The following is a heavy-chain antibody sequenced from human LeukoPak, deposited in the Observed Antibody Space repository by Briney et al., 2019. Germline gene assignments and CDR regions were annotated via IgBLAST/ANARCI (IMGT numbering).Heavy chain of an antibody. CDR2: ISGSGGST. Sequence: PGGSLRLSCAASEFSVGSNYMTWVRQAPGKGLEWVSAISGSGGSTYYADSVKGRFTISRDNSKNTLYLQMNSLRAEDTAVYYCAKESCSSTSCYTNFDYWGQGTLVTVSS. D-gene: IGHD2-2*02. CDR3: AKESCSSTSCYTNFDY. J-gene: IGHJ4*02. CDR1: EFSVGSNY. V-gene: IGHV3-23*01.